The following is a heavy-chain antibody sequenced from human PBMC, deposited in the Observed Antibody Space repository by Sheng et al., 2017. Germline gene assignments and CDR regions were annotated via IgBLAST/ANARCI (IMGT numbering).Heavy chain of an antibody. CDR1: GFTVGSNY. Sequence: EVQLVESGGGLVQPGGSLRLSCAASGFTVGSNYMSWVRQAPGKGLEWVSVIYSGGTTYYADSVKGRFTISRDNSKNTLYLQMNSLRAEDTAVYYCARDVYDSGTDYWGQGTLVTVSS. CDR2: IYSGGTT. J-gene: IGHJ4*02. V-gene: IGHV3-66*01. D-gene: IGHD3-10*01. CDR3: ARDVYDSGTDY.